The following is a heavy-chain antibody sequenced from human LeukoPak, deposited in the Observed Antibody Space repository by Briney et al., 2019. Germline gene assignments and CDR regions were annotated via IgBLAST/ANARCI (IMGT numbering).Heavy chain of an antibody. CDR2: IYTSGST. CDR1: GGSISSYY. J-gene: IGHJ6*02. Sequence: SETLSLTRTVSGGSISSYYWSWIRQPAGKGLEWIGRIYTSGSTNYNPSLKSRVTMSVDTSKNQFSLKLSSVTAADTAVYYCARDSVASGYYYYGMDVWGQGTTVTVSS. D-gene: IGHD6-19*01. CDR3: ARDSVASGYYYYGMDV. V-gene: IGHV4-4*07.